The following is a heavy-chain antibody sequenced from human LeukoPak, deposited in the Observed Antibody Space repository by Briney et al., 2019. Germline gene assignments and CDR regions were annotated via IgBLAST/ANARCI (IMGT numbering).Heavy chain of an antibody. CDR1: GFTFTNYA. D-gene: IGHD6-13*01. CDR2: ISGSGTST. CDR3: ARGEQQLVPYYYYGMDV. V-gene: IGHV3-23*01. Sequence: GGSLRLSCAGSGFTFTNYAMNWVRQAPGKGLEWVSVISGSGTSTYYADSVKGRFTISRDNAKNSLYLQMNSLRAEDTAVYYCARGEQQLVPYYYYGMDVWGQGTTVTVSS. J-gene: IGHJ6*02.